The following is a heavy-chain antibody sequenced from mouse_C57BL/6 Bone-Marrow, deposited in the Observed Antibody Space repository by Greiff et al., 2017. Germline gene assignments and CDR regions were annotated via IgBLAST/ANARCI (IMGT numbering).Heavy chain of an antibody. CDR2: ISSGSSTI. CDR1: GFTFSDYG. V-gene: IGHV5-17*01. J-gene: IGHJ3*01. D-gene: IGHD2-1*01. CDR3: ARPRFYGNSWFAY. Sequence: EVKVVESGGGLVKPGGSLKLSCAASGFTFSDYGMHWVRQAPEKGLEWVAYISSGSSTIYYADTVKGRFTISRDNAKNTLFLQMTRLRSEDTAMYYCARPRFYGNSWFAYWGQGTLVTVSA.